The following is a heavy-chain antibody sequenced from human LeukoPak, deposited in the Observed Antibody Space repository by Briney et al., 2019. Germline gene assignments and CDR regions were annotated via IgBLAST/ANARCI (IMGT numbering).Heavy chain of an antibody. CDR2: QRFDGTNK. V-gene: IGHV3-30*04. Sequence: GGSLRLSCVASGFTFSDFSEHWVRQAPGKGLEWVAAQRFDGTNKYYGDSVKGRFTISRDISKNTLYLQMDSLRADDTAVYYCAREKQKLVLSDAFDIWGQGTMVTVSS. CDR3: AREKQKLVLSDAFDI. J-gene: IGHJ3*02. D-gene: IGHD6-13*01. CDR1: GFTFSDFS.